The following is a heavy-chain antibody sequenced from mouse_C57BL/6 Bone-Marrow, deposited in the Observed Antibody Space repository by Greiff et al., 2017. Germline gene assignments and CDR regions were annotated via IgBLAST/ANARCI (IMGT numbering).Heavy chain of an antibody. Sequence: QVQLQQPGAELVKPGASVKLSCKASGYTFTSYWMQWVKQRPGKGLEWFGEIDPSDSYTNYNQKFKGKATLTVDTTSSTAYMQIISLTTDDSAVYYCAREVYYYGFDYWGQGTTLTVSS. CDR3: AREVYYYGFDY. CDR2: IDPSDSYT. CDR1: GYTFTSYW. J-gene: IGHJ2*01. D-gene: IGHD1-1*01. V-gene: IGHV1-50*01.